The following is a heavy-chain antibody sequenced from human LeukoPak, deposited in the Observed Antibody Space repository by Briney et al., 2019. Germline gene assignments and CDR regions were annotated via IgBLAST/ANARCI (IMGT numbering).Heavy chain of an antibody. V-gene: IGHV4-59*01. J-gene: IGHJ4*02. CDR3: ARVMTNYDRRVGNFDY. Sequence: SETLSLTCSVSGGSISSLYWSWIRQSPGKGLEWIGYIYYSGSTNYNPSLKSRVTISVDTSKNQFSLKLSSVTAADTAVYYCARVMTNYDRRVGNFDYWGQGTLVTVSS. CDR1: GGSISSLY. CDR2: IYYSGST. D-gene: IGHD3-22*01.